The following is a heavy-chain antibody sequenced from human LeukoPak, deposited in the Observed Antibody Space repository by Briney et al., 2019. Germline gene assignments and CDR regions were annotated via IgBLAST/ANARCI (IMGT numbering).Heavy chain of an antibody. CDR1: GYTFTGYY. D-gene: IGHD4-17*01. J-gene: IGHJ4*02. Sequence: GASVKVSCKASGYTFTGYYMHWVRQAPGQGLEWMGWIDPNSGGTNYAQKFQGRVTMTRDTSISTAYMELSRLRSDDTAVYYCARDPIDYGDYMPSYYFDYWGQGTLVTVSS. V-gene: IGHV1-2*02. CDR2: IDPNSGGT. CDR3: ARDPIDYGDYMPSYYFDY.